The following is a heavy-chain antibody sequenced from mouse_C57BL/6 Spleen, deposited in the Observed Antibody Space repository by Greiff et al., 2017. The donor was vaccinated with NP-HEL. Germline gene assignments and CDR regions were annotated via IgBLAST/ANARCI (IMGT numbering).Heavy chain of an antibody. Sequence: LQESGAELVKPGASVKISCKASGYAFSSYWMNWVKQRPGKGLEWIGQIYPGDGDTNYTGKFKGQATLTADKSSSTAYMQLSSLTYEDSAGYYCARKEYGERPYYFEYWGQGTTLTVSS. J-gene: IGHJ2*01. D-gene: IGHD5-1*01. V-gene: IGHV1-80*01. CDR3: ARKEYGERPYYFEY. CDR1: GYAFSSYW. CDR2: IYPGDGDT.